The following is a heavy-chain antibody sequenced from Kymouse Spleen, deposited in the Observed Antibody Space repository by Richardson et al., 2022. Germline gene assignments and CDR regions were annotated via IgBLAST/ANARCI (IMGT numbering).Heavy chain of an antibody. D-gene: IGHD3-3*01. Sequence: EVQLVESGGGLVQPGGSLRLSCAASGFTFSSYWMSWVRQAPGKGLEWVANIKQDGSEKYYVDSVKGRFTISRDNAKNSLYLQMNSLRAEDTAVYYCARDRALRFLEWFIPYYYGMDVWGQGTTVTVSS. CDR1: GFTFSSYW. CDR3: ARDRALRFLEWFIPYYYGMDV. V-gene: IGHV3-7*01. J-gene: IGHJ6*02. CDR2: IKQDGSEK.